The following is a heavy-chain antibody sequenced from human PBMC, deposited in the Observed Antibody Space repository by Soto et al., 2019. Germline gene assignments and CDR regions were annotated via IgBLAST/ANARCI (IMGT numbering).Heavy chain of an antibody. D-gene: IGHD2-15*01. CDR3: ARVDIVVVVAATRHDGMDV. CDR1: GGSFSGYY. J-gene: IGHJ6*02. CDR2: INHSGST. V-gene: IGHV4-34*01. Sequence: PSETLSLTCAVYGGSFSGYYWSWIRQPPGKGLEWIGEINHSGSTNYNPSLKSRVTISVDTSKNQFSLKLSSVTAADTAVYYCARVDIVVVVAATRHDGMDVWGQGTTVTVSS.